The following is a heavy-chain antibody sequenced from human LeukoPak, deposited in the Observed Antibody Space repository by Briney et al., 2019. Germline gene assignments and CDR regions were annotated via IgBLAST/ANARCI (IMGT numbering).Heavy chain of an antibody. D-gene: IGHD2-8*02. V-gene: IGHV3-74*01. J-gene: IGHJ5*02. Sequence: PGGSLRLSCAASGFTLSSYWMHWVRQAPGKGLVWVSRINSDGSSTSYADSVKGRFTISRDNAKNTLYLQMNSLRAEDTAVCYCARGDDCIDGVCYRSTWFDPWGQGTLVTVSS. CDR1: GFTLSSYW. CDR3: ARGDDCIDGVCYRSTWFDP. CDR2: INSDGSST.